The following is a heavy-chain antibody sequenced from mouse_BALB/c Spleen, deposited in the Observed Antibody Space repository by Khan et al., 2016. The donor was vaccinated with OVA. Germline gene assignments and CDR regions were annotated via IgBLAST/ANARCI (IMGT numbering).Heavy chain of an antibody. CDR1: GFSITSDYA. D-gene: IGHD1-1*01. J-gene: IGHJ2*01. Sequence: EVQLQESGPGLLKPSQSLSLTCTVTGFSITSDYAWNWIRHFPGNILEWMAYIGYSGSTSYNPSLRSRISITRDTSKNQFFLQLNSVTTEDTATYYCASGRSLLRYPDYDDYWGQGTTLTVSS. V-gene: IGHV3-2*02. CDR3: ASGRSLLRYPDYDDY. CDR2: IGYSGST.